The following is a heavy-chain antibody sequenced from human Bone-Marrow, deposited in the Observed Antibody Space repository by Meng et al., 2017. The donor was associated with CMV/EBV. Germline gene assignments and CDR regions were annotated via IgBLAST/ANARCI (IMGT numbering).Heavy chain of an antibody. CDR1: GYTFTSYD. CDR2: MNPNSGNT. D-gene: IGHD5-12*01. Sequence: ASVKVSCKASGYTFTSYDINWVRQATGQGLEWMGWMNPNSGNTGYAQKFQGRVTITRNTSISTAYMELSSLRSEDTAVYYCARVIRGYERVDYWGQGTLVTVSS. J-gene: IGHJ4*02. V-gene: IGHV1-8*03. CDR3: ARVIRGYERVDY.